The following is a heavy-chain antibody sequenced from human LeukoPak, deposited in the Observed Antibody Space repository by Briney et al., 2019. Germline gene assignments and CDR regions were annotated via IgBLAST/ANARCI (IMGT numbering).Heavy chain of an antibody. CDR3: SKNGLVATTYCFDS. CDR1: GFTFSSYA. CDR2: IGGSGGPT. Sequence: GGSLRLSCAASGFTFSSYAMSWVRQAPGKGLECVSIIGGSGGPTYYADSVKGRFTISRDNSENTLFLQMNSLRAEDTALYYCSKNGLVATTYCFDSWGQGTLVTVSS. D-gene: IGHD5-12*01. V-gene: IGHV3-23*01. J-gene: IGHJ4*02.